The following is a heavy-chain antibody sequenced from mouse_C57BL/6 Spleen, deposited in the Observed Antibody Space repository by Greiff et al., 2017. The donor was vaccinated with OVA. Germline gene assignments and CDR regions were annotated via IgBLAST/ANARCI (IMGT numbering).Heavy chain of an antibody. Sequence: QVQLKESGPELVKPGASVKISCKASGYAFSSSWMNWVKQRPGKGLEWIGRIYPGDGDTNYNGKFKGKATLTADKSSSTAYMQLSSLTSEDSAVYFCADPTMDYWGQGTSVTVSS. J-gene: IGHJ4*01. CDR3: ADPTMDY. CDR2: IYPGDGDT. V-gene: IGHV1-82*01. CDR1: GYAFSSSW.